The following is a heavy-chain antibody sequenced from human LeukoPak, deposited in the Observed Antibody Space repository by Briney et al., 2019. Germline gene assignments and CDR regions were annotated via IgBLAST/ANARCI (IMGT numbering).Heavy chain of an antibody. CDR3: VRDPNYSENFDY. J-gene: IGHJ4*02. CDR1: GFTFSSYW. V-gene: IGHV3-74*01. Sequence: PGGSLRLSCAASGFTFSSYWMHWVRQAPGKGLVWVSRINSDGSSTTYADSVKGRFTISRDNAKNTLYLQMSSPRAEDTAVYYCVRDPNYSENFDYWGQGALVTV. CDR2: INSDGSST. D-gene: IGHD2-21*01.